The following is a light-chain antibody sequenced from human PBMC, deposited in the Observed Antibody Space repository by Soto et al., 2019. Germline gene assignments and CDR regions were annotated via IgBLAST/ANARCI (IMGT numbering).Light chain of an antibody. CDR1: QSVSSK. Sequence: EIVMTQSPATPSVSPGERATLSCRASQSVSSKLAWFQQKPGQAPRLLIYDASKRATGIPARFSGSGSGTEFTLTISSLQSEDFAVYYCQQYNNWPRTFGQGTKVDIK. J-gene: IGKJ1*01. V-gene: IGKV3-15*01. CDR3: QQYNNWPRT. CDR2: DAS.